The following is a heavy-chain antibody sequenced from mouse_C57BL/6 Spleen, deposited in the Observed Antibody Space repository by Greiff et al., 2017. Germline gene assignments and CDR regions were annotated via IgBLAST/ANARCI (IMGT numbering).Heavy chain of an antibody. CDR3: ARHNYYGSRYAMDY. J-gene: IGHJ4*01. D-gene: IGHD1-1*01. Sequence: VKLMESGPGLVAPSQSLSITCTVSGFSLTSYGVHWVRQPPGKGLEWLVVIWSDGSTTYNSALKSRLSISKDNSKSQVFLKMNRLQTDDTAMYYCARHNYYGSRYAMDYWGQGTSVTVSS. CDR2: IWSDGST. CDR1: GFSLTSYG. V-gene: IGHV2-6-1*01.